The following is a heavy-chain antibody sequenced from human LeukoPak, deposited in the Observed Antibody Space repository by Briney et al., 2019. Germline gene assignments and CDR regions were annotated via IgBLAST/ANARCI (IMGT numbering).Heavy chain of an antibody. V-gene: IGHV3-23*01. D-gene: IGHD3-22*01. J-gene: IGHJ4*02. Sequence: GGSLRLSCAASGFTFSSYEMNWVRQAPGKGLEWVSAISGSGGSTYYADSVKGRFTISRDNSKNTLYLQMNSLRAEDTAVYYCAKPYYYDSSGSPYYWGQGTLVTVSS. CDR2: ISGSGGST. CDR1: GFTFSSYE. CDR3: AKPYYYDSSGSPYY.